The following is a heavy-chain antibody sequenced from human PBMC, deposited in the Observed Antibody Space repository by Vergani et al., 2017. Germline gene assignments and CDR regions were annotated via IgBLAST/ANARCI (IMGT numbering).Heavy chain of an antibody. J-gene: IGHJ6*02. CDR2: IIPIFGTA. V-gene: IGHV1-69*01. CDR3: AGTGYSSGWYAQYYYYYGMDV. CDR1: GGTFSSYA. D-gene: IGHD6-19*01. Sequence: QVQLVQSGAEVKKPGSSVKVSCKASGGTFSSYAISWVRQAPGQGLEWMGGIIPIFGTANYAQKFQGRVTITADESTSTAYMELSSLRSEDTAVYYGAGTGYSSGWYAQYYYYYGMDVWGQGTTVTVSS.